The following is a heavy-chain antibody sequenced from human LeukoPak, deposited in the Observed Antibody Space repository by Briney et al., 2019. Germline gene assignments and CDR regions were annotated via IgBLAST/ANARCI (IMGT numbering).Heavy chain of an antibody. V-gene: IGHV4-34*01. Sequence: SETLSLTCAVYGGSFSGYYWSWIRQPPGKGLEWIGEINHSGSTNYNPSLKSRVTISVDTSKNQFSLKLSSVTAADTAVYYCARGTSSSWYRRFDYWGQGTLVTVSS. D-gene: IGHD6-13*01. CDR3: ARGTSSSWYRRFDY. J-gene: IGHJ4*02. CDR1: GGSFSGYY. CDR2: INHSGST.